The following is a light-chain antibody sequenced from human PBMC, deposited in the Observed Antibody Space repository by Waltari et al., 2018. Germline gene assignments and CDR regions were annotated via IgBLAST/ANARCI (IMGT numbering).Light chain of an antibody. J-gene: IGLJ3*02. Sequence: QSVVTQPPSASGPPGQRVAISCSGSSSTIGDNFVLWYQQLPGTAPKLLIYRKNQRPSGVPDRFSGSKSGTSASLAISGLRSEDEADYYCATWDDGLSGWVFGGGTKLTVL. CDR2: RKN. V-gene: IGLV1-47*01. CDR1: SSTIGDNF. CDR3: ATWDDGLSGWV.